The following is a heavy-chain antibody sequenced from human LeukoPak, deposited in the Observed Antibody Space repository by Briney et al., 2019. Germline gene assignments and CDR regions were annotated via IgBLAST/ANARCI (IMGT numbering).Heavy chain of an antibody. CDR1: GGSISSYF. CDR2: IYTSGST. D-gene: IGHD2-2*01. CDR3: ARDHIVVVPAALNWFDP. V-gene: IGHV4-4*07. J-gene: IGHJ5*02. Sequence: SETLSLTCTVSGGSISSYFWGWIRQPAGKGLEWVGRIYTSGSTNYNPSLKSRVTMSVDTSKNQFSQKLSSVTAADTAVYYCARDHIVVVPAALNWFDPWGQGTLVTVSS.